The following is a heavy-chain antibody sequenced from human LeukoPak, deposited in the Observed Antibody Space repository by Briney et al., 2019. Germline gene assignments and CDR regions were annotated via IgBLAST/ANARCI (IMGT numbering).Heavy chain of an antibody. Sequence: GGSLRLSCAASGFTFSSYEMNWVRQATGKGLEWVSYISSSGNTIYYADSVKGRLTISRDNAKNSLYLQMNSLRVEDTAVYYCARLYGGTAFDPWGQGTLVTVSS. J-gene: IGHJ5*02. CDR3: ARLYGGTAFDP. CDR1: GFTFSSYE. CDR2: ISSSGNTI. V-gene: IGHV3-48*03. D-gene: IGHD4-23*01.